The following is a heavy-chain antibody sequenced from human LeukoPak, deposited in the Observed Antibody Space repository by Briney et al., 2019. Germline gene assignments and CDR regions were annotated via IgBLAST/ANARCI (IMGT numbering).Heavy chain of an antibody. J-gene: IGHJ4*02. V-gene: IGHV3-23*01. D-gene: IGHD2-15*01. Sequence: PGGTLRLSCAASGFTFSTFGMSWVRQAPGKGLEWVSAISSSGSSTYYADSVKGRFTFSRDNSQNMLYLQMNSLRAEDTAVYYCAKDGYSAFDYWGQGTLVTVSS. CDR3: AKDGYSAFDY. CDR2: ISSSGSST. CDR1: GFTFSTFG.